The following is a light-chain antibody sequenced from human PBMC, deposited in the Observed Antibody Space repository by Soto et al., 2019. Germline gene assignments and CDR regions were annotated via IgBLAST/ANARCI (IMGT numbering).Light chain of an antibody. CDR3: QQYNNWPPWT. CDR1: QSVSNN. V-gene: IGKV3-15*01. CDR2: DAS. J-gene: IGKJ1*01. Sequence: ILMTQSPATLSVSPGERATLSCRASQSVSNNLAWYQQKPGQAPRLLIYDASTRATGIPASFSGSGSGTEFTLTISGLQSEDFAVYYCQQYNNWPPWTFGQGTKVDIK.